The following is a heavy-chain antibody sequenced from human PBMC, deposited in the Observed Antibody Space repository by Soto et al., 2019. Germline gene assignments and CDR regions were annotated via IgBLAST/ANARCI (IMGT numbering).Heavy chain of an antibody. Sequence: PSETLSLTCTVSGVSISSYYWSWIRQPPGKGLEWIGYIYYSGSTNYNPSLKSRVTISVDTSKNQFSLKLSSVTAADTAVYYCARIVVGPYYMDVWGKGTTVTVSS. CDR1: GVSISSYY. CDR2: IYYSGST. V-gene: IGHV4-59*08. D-gene: IGHD2-21*01. CDR3: ARIVVGPYYMDV. J-gene: IGHJ6*03.